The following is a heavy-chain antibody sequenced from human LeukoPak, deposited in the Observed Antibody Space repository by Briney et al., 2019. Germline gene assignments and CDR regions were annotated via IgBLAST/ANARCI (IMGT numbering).Heavy chain of an antibody. CDR1: GYTFTGYY. CDR2: INPNSGGT. D-gene: IGHD3-10*01. V-gene: IGHV1-2*04. J-gene: IGHJ4*02. CDR3: ARDRAPLLWFGEGTFFDY. Sequence: ASVKVSCKASGYTFTGYYMHWVRRAPGQGLEWMGWINPNSGGTNYAQKFQGWVTMTRDTSISTAYMELSRLRSDDTAVYYCARDRAPLLWFGEGTFFDYWGQGTLVTVSS.